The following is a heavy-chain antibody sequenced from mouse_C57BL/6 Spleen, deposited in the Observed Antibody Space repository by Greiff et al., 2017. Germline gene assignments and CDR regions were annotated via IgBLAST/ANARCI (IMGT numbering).Heavy chain of an antibody. CDR2: IYPGSGST. CDR3: ARKGAYYSNYVGFAY. J-gene: IGHJ3*01. CDR1: GYTFTSYW. D-gene: IGHD2-5*01. Sequence: QVQLQQPGAELVKPGASVKMSCKASGYTFTSYWITWVKQRPGQGLEWIGDIYPGSGSTNYNEKFKSKATLTVDTSSSTAYMQLSSLTSEDSAVYYCARKGAYYSNYVGFAYWGQGTLVTVSA. V-gene: IGHV1-55*01.